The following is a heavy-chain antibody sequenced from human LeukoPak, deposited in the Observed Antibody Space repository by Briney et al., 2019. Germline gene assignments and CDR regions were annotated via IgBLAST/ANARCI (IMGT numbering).Heavy chain of an antibody. J-gene: IGHJ4*02. CDR3: ARWDIRGTAHQLDY. V-gene: IGHV3-30-3*01. D-gene: IGHD5-12*01. CDR1: GFTFSSYA. CDR2: ISYDGSNK. Sequence: GGSLRLSCAASGFTFSSYAMHWVRQAPGKGLEWVAVISYDGSNKYYADSVKGRFTISRDNSKNTLYLQMNSLRVEDTAVYYCARWDIRGTAHQLDYWGQGTLVTVSS.